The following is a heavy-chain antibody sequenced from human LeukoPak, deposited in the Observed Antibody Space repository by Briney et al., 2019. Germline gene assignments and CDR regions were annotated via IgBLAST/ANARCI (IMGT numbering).Heavy chain of an antibody. CDR2: IYHSGST. J-gene: IGHJ4*02. V-gene: IGHV4-38-2*01. CDR3: AGRTMVRGVN. CDR1: GYSISSGYY. Sequence: SSETLSLTCAVSGYSISSGYYWGWIRQPPGKGLEWIGSIYHSGSTYYNPSLKSRVTISVDTSKNQFSLKLSSVTAADTAVYYCAGRTMVRGVNWGQGTLVTVSS. D-gene: IGHD3-10*01.